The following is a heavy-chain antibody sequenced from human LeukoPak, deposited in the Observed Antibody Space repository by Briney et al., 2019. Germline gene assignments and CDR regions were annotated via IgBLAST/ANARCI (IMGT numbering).Heavy chain of an antibody. J-gene: IGHJ5*01. V-gene: IGHV3-7*01. Sequence: GGSLRLSCAASGFTFSSYWMSWVRQAPGKGLEGVANIKEDGSEKYYVDSVKGRFAISRDNAKSSLYLQMNSLRAEDTAVYYCARTSWGIAAAGDSWGQGTLVIVSS. CDR3: ARTSWGIAAAGDS. CDR1: GFTFSSYW. CDR2: IKEDGSEK. D-gene: IGHD6-13*01.